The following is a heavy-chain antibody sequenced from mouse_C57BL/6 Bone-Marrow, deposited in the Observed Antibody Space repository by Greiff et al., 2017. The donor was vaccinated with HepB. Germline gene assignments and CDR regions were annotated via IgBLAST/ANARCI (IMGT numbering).Heavy chain of an antibody. CDR2: IWSGGST. J-gene: IGHJ1*03. CDR3: ARGSSYHWYFDV. CDR1: GFSLTSYG. D-gene: IGHD1-1*01. Sequence: VQLQESGPGLVQPSQTLSITCTVSGFSLTSYGVHWVRQSPGKGLEWLGVIWSGGSTDYNAAFISRLSTSKDNSKSQVFFTMNSLQADDTAIYYCARGSSYHWYFDVWGTGTTVTVSS. V-gene: IGHV2-2*01.